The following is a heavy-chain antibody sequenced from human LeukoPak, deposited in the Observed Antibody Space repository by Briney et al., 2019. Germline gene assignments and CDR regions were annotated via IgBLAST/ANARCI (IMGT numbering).Heavy chain of an antibody. CDR1: GFTFSRHG. D-gene: IGHD3-3*01. CDR2: ISNDGSRK. Sequence: GGSLRLSCAASGFTFSRHGMHWVRQAPGKGLEWVAIISNDGSRKYYGHSVEGRFTISRDNSKNTLYLQMDSLRAEDTAVYYCARDRAWNYFDYWGQGTLVTVSS. V-gene: IGHV3-30*03. J-gene: IGHJ4*02. CDR3: ARDRAWNYFDY.